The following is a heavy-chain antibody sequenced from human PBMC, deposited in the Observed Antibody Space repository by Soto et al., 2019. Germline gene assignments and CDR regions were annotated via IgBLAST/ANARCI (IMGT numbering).Heavy chain of an antibody. V-gene: IGHV3-30*03. Sequence: QVQLVESGGGVVQPGRSLRLSCAASGFTFSSYGMHWVRQAPGKGLEWVAVISYDGSNKYYADSVKGRFTISRDNSKNTLYVQMNSLRAEDTAVYYCAMSRDYYFYYGMDVWGQGTTVTVSS. CDR1: GFTFSSYG. J-gene: IGHJ6*02. CDR2: ISYDGSNK. CDR3: AMSRDYYFYYGMDV.